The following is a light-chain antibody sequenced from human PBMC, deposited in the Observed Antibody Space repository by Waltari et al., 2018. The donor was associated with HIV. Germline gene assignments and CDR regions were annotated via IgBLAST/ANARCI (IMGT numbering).Light chain of an antibody. V-gene: IGLV2-23*01. CDR2: EGS. CDR3: CSYAGSSTLV. Sequence: QSALTQPASVSGSPGPPITIPCTGPSSDVGSYNLVPWYQQHPGKAPKLMIYEGSKRPSGVSNRFSGSKSGNTASLTISGLQAEDEADYYCCSYAGSSTLVFGGGTKLTVL. J-gene: IGLJ2*01. CDR1: SSDVGSYNL.